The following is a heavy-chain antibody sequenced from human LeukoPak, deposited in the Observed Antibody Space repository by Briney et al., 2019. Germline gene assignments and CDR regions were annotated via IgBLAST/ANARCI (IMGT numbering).Heavy chain of an antibody. CDR2: INHSGST. D-gene: IGHD3-22*01. V-gene: IGHV4-34*01. CDR3: ARDYYDSSGYRHFDY. CDR1: GGSFSGYY. J-gene: IGHJ4*02. Sequence: SETLSLTCAVYGGSFSGYYWSWIRQPPGKGLEWIGEINHSGSTNYNPSLKSRVTISVDKSKNQFSLKLSSVTAADTAVYYCARDYYDSSGYRHFDYWGQGTLVTVSS.